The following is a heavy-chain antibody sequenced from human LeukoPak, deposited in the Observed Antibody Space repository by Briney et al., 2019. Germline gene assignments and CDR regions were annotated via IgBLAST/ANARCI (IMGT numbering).Heavy chain of an antibody. D-gene: IGHD5-12*01. J-gene: IGHJ4*02. CDR3: ARQKADAGYDSPFDL. Sequence: ASVKVSCKASGGTFGSYVINWVRQAPGQGLEWMGGIIPMFGTTHFAQNFQGRVTITADESTSTVFTEVGSLRSEDRAVYYCARQKADAGYDSPFDLWGQGTLVTVSS. CDR2: IIPMFGTT. CDR1: GGTFGSYV. V-gene: IGHV1-69*13.